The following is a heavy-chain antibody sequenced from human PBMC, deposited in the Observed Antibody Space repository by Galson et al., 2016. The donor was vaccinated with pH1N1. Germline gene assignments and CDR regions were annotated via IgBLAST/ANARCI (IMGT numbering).Heavy chain of an antibody. CDR3: AHSCYGDYVGWFDP. CDR2: IYWDDDK. V-gene: IGHV2-5*02. J-gene: IGHJ5*02. D-gene: IGHD4-17*01. CDR1: GFSLSTSGVG. Sequence: PALVKPTQTLTLTCTFSGFSLSTSGVGVGWIRQPPGKALEWLALIYWDDDKRYSPSLKSRLTNTKNTSKNQVVLTMTNMDPVDTATYYCAHSCYGDYVGWFDPWGQGTLVTVSS.